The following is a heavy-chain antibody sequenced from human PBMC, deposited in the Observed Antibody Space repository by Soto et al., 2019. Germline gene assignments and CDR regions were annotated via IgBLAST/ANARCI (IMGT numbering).Heavy chain of an antibody. V-gene: IGHV1-18*01. CDR3: ARRQQDLVTYPPYFYYYMDV. J-gene: IGHJ6*03. D-gene: IGHD2-21*02. CDR1: GYTYPSYG. Sequence: QAQLVQSGAEVKKPGASVKVSCKASGYTYPSYGISWVRQAPGQGLEWMGWISAYNGDTKYAQKFQGRLTLTTDTAADTAYMELRSLRSDDTAVYYCARRQQDLVTYPPYFYYYMDVWGKGTTVAVSS. CDR2: ISAYNGDT.